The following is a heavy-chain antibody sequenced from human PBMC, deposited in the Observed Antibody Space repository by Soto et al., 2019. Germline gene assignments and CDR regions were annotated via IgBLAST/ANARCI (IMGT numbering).Heavy chain of an antibody. CDR1: GGSISSGGYY. CDR2: IYYSGST. Sequence: TLSLTCTVSGGSISSGGYYWSWIRQHPGKGLEWIGYIYYSGSTYYNPSLKSRVTISVDTSKNQFSLKLSSVTAADTAVYYCARDQGGNYDFWSGWGSWFDPRGQGTLVTVSS. CDR3: ARDQGGNYDFWSGWGSWFDP. J-gene: IGHJ5*02. D-gene: IGHD3-3*01. V-gene: IGHV4-31*03.